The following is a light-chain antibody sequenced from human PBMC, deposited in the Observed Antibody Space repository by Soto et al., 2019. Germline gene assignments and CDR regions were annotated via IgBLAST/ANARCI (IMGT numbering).Light chain of an antibody. V-gene: IGKV1-27*01. CDR1: QGISNY. CDR3: QKYNSAPNT. Sequence: DIQMTQSPSSLSASVGDRVTITCRARQGISNYLAWYQQKPGKVPKLLIYAASTLQSGVPSRFSGSGSGTDFTLTISRLQPEDVATYYCQKYNSAPNTFGQGTKLEIK. CDR2: AAS. J-gene: IGKJ2*01.